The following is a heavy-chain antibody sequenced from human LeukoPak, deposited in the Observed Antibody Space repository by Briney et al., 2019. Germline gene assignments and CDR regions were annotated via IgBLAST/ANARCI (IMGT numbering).Heavy chain of an antibody. J-gene: IGHJ3*02. CDR1: GFTFSSYS. V-gene: IGHV3-48*01. CDR2: ISSSSSTI. Sequence: GGSLRLSCAASGFTFSSYSMNWVRQAPGKGLEWVSYISSSSSTIYYADSVKGRFTISRDNAKNSLYLQMNSLRAEDTAVYYCARDRPLLRLDAFDIWGQGTMVTVSS. CDR3: ARDRPLLRLDAFDI. D-gene: IGHD1-26*01.